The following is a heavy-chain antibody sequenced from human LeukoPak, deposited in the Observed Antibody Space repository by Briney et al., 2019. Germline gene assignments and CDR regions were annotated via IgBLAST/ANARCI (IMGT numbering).Heavy chain of an antibody. J-gene: IGHJ4*02. V-gene: IGHV3-23*01. CDR3: AKGGGYYYDSSGYYYFDY. D-gene: IGHD3-22*01. CDR1: GFTFSDHY. Sequence: GGSLRLSCAASGFTFSDHYMDWVRQAPGKGLEWVSAISGSGGSTYYADSVRGRFTISRDNSKNTLYLQMNSLRAEDTAVYYCAKGGGYYYDSSGYYYFDYWGQGTLVTVSS. CDR2: ISGSGGST.